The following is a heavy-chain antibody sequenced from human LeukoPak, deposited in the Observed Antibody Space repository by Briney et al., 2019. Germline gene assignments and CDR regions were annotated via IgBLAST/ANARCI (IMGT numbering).Heavy chain of an antibody. Sequence: ASVKVSCKASGGTFSSYAISWLRQAPGQGLEWMGRIIPILGIANYAQKFQGRVTITADKSTSTAYMELSSLRSEDTAVYYCARGSTAGGYYYYYYMDVWGKGTTVTVSS. J-gene: IGHJ6*03. CDR1: GGTFSSYA. CDR3: ARGSTAGGYYYYYYMDV. D-gene: IGHD1-1*01. V-gene: IGHV1-69*04. CDR2: IIPILGIA.